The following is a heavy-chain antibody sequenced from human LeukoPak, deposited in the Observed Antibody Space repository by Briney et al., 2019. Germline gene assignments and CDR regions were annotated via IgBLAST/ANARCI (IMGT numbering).Heavy chain of an antibody. J-gene: IGHJ4*02. D-gene: IGHD2-15*01. V-gene: IGHV3-73*01. CDR2: IRSKANSYAT. Sequence: GGSLRLSCAASGFTFSGSAMHWLRHASGKGLEWVGRIRSKANSYATAYAASVKGRFTISRDDSKNTAYLQMNSLKTEDTAVYYCTRPAYCSGGSCYENWGQGTLVTVSS. CDR1: GFTFSGSA. CDR3: TRPAYCSGGSCYEN.